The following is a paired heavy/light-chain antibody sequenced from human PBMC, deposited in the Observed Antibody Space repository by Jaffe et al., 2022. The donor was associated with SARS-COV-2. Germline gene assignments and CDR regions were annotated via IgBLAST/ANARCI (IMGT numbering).Heavy chain of an antibody. V-gene: IGHV3-74*01. Sequence: DVQLVESGGGLVQPGGSLRLSCAASGFTFSRYWMHWVRQTPGKGLVWVASINSDGSGTSNADSVKGRVTISRDNAKNTLYLQMNSLRPEDTAVYFCARDETTAADMPKKWFDPWGQGTLVTVSS. J-gene: IGHJ5*02. CDR2: INSDGSGT. CDR3: ARDETTAADMPKKWFDP. D-gene: IGHD2-2*01. CDR1: GFTFSRYW.
Light chain of an antibody. CDR2: DAS. CDR1: QSVGSC. Sequence: EIVLTQSPATLSLSPGERATLSCRASQSVGSCLAWYQQKPGQAPRLLIYDASNRATGIPARLSGSGSGTDFSLTISSLEPEDFAVYYCQQCSNWPLTFGGGTKVEIK. CDR3: QQCSNWPLT. J-gene: IGKJ4*01. V-gene: IGKV3-11*01.